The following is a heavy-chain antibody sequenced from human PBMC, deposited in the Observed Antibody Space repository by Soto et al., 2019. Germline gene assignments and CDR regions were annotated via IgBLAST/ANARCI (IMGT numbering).Heavy chain of an antibody. CDR3: AKVGEGSTADYYYYYGMDV. CDR2: ISGSGGST. D-gene: IGHD3-10*01. CDR1: GFTFSSYA. J-gene: IGHJ6*02. V-gene: IGHV3-23*01. Sequence: PGGSLRLSCAASGFTFSSYAMSWVRQAPGKGLEWGSAISGSGGSTYYADSVKGRFTISRDNSKNTLYLQMNSLRAEDTAVYYCAKVGEGSTADYYYYYGMDVWGQGTTVTVSS.